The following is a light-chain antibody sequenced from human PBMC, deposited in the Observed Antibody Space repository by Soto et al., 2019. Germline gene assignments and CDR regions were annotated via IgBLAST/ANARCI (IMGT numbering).Light chain of an antibody. CDR3: TSYTSSTPLYV. V-gene: IGLV2-14*03. Sequence: QSALTQPASVSGSPGQSIAISCTGVRTDVADGYDYVSWHQQHPGQAPQLIIYDVSNRPSGVSDRFSGSKSGNTASLTISGLQAEYEAEYYCTSYTSSTPLYVFRAGTKVPVL. J-gene: IGLJ1*01. CDR2: DVS. CDR1: RTDVADGYDY.